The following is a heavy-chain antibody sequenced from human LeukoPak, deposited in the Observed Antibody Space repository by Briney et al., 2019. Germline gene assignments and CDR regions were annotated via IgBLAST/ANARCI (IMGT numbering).Heavy chain of an antibody. CDR3: ARFGVDYDMDV. CDR2: IHYTGKP. V-gene: IGHV4-59*11. J-gene: IGHJ6*02. CDR1: GGSISGHY. D-gene: IGHD3-16*01. Sequence: PSETLSLTCSVSGGSISGHYWTWIRQPPGKGLEWIGQIHYTGKPDYNPSLKSRLTISVDTSKNQVSLQVSSVTAADSAIYYCARFGVDYDMDVWGHGTTVTVFS.